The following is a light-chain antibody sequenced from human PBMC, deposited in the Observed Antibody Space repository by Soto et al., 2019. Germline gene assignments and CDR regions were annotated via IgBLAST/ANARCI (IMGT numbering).Light chain of an antibody. CDR3: QQYFSSGYT. J-gene: IGKJ2*01. Sequence: DIVMTQSPDSLAVSLGERATINCKSSQSILYSSNNKNYLAWYQQKPRQPPKLLIYWASTLQSVVPDRFSGSGSGTEFTLTISSLQAEDGAVYYCQQYFSSGYTFGPGTRVEIK. CDR2: WAS. CDR1: QSILYSSNNKNY. V-gene: IGKV4-1*01.